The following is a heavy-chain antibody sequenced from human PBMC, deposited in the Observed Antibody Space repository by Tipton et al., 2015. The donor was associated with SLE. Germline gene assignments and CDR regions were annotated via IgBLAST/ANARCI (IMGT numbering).Heavy chain of an antibody. CDR3: ASMNSGYDYYYYYMDV. V-gene: IGHV4-59*11. J-gene: IGHJ6*03. Sequence: TLSLTCTVSGGSISSHYWSWIRQPPGKGLEWIGYIYYSGGTNYNPSLKSRVTISVDTSKNQFSLKLSSVTAADTAVYYCASMNSGYDYYYYYMDVWGKGTTVAVSS. CDR2: IYYSGGT. CDR1: GGSISSHY. D-gene: IGHD5-12*01.